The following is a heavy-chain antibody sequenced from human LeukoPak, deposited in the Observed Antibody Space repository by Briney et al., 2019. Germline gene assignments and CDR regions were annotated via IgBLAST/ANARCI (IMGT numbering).Heavy chain of an antibody. Sequence: GGSLRLSCEASGVTFSSYVMSWVRQAPGKGPEWVSGISGSGGGTYYADSVKGRFAISRDNSKNTLYLQMNSLRAEDTAVYYCAKESNAGDYWGQGTLVTVSS. CDR2: ISGSGGGT. CDR3: AKESNAGDY. CDR1: GVTFSSYV. J-gene: IGHJ4*02. V-gene: IGHV3-23*01.